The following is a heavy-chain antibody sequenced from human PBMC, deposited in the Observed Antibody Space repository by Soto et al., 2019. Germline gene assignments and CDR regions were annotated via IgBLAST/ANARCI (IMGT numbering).Heavy chain of an antibody. CDR1: GGSISSYY. CDR3: ARDRATRYNYYGMDV. V-gene: IGHV4-59*01. Sequence: QVQLQESGPGLVKPSETLSLTCTVSGGSISSYYWSWIRQPPGKGLEWIGYIYYSGSTNYNTSLKSRVTISVDTYKNQFSLKLSSVTAADTAVYYCARDRATRYNYYGMDVWGQGTTVTVSS. CDR2: IYYSGST. D-gene: IGHD1-26*01. J-gene: IGHJ6*02.